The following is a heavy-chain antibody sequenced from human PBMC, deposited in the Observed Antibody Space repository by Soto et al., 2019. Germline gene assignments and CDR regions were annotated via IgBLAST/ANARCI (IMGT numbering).Heavy chain of an antibody. D-gene: IGHD3-9*01. CDR3: ARVIFVDISTGYQNYFDY. CDR1: GGSISSSSYY. J-gene: IGHJ4*02. Sequence: SETLSLTCTVSGGSISSSSYYWGWIRQPPGKGLEWIGSIYYSGSTYYNPSLKSRVTISVDTSKNQFSLKLSSVTAADTAVYYCARVIFVDISTGYQNYFDYWGQGTLVTVSS. CDR2: IYYSGST. V-gene: IGHV4-39*01.